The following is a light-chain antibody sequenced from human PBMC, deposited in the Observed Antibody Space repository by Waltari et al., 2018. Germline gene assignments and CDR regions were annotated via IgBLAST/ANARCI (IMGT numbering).Light chain of an antibody. V-gene: IGKV3-20*01. Sequence: SCRASQSVSRALAWYQQKPGQAPRLLIYGASSRATDSPDRFSGSGSGTDFSLTISRLEPEDFAVYYCQHYVRLPATFGQGTKVEIK. CDR2: GAS. CDR3: QHYVRLPAT. CDR1: QSVSRA. J-gene: IGKJ1*01.